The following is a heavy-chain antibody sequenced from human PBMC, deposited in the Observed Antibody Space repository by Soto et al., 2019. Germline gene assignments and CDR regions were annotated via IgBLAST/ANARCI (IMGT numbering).Heavy chain of an antibody. CDR3: ARELFPWTMVNYYYGMDV. J-gene: IGHJ6*02. D-gene: IGHD3-10*01. CDR2: INPSGGST. V-gene: IGHV1-46*01. CDR1: GYTFTSYY. Sequence: QVQLVQSGAEVKKPGASVKVSCKASGYTFTSYYMCWVRQAPGQGLEWMGIINPSGGSTSYAQKXQGRVTMTRXTXTXTXXMELSSLRSEDTAVYYCARELFPWTMVNYYYGMDVWGQGTTVTVSS.